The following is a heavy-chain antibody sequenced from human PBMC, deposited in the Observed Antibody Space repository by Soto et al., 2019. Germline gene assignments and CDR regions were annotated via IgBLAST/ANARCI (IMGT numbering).Heavy chain of an antibody. CDR2: ISSSSSYI. D-gene: IGHD6-13*01. J-gene: IGHJ6*03. V-gene: IGHV3-21*01. CDR3: ARARKMGIEADGTKTVYYYYMDV. CDR1: GFTFSSYS. Sequence: PGGSLRLSCAASGFTFSSYSINWVRQAPGKGLEGVSSISSSSSYIYYADSVKGRFTISRDNAKDSLYLQMNSLRAEATAVYYCARARKMGIEADGTKTVYYYYMDVWGKGTTVTVSS.